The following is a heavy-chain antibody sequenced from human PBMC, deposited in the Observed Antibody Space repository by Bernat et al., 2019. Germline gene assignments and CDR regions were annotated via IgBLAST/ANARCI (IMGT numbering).Heavy chain of an antibody. D-gene: IGHD3-22*01. CDR2: IYYSVNTVNT. J-gene: IGHJ1*01. Sequence: QLQLQESGPGLVKSSETLSLTCSISGGSISSPTSYWGWIRQPPGKGLEWIGSIYYSVNTVNTYYNPSLKSRVTVSVDTSKNQFSLGLTYATAADTAVYYCARQAYTSGYYGRSAEHFNQWGQGTLVTVSS. CDR1: GGSISSPTSY. V-gene: IGHV4-39*01. CDR3: ARQAYTSGYYGRSAEHFNQ.